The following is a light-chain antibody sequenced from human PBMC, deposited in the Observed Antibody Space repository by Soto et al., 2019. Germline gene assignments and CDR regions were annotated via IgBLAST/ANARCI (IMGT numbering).Light chain of an antibody. CDR3: QQYYSTPWT. CDR2: GAS. CDR1: QSVSSN. V-gene: IGKV3-15*01. J-gene: IGKJ1*01. Sequence: EIVMTQSPATLSVSPGERATLSCRAGQSVSSNLAWYQQKPGQAPRLLIYGASTRATGIPARFSGSGSGTEFTPTISSLQAEDVAVYYCQQYYSTPWTFGQGTKVDIK.